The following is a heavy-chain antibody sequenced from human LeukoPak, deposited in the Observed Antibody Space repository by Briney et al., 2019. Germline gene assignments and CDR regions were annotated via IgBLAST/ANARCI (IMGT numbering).Heavy chain of an antibody. CDR2: INSNSGDT. Sequence: ASVKLSCKPSGYTRTDFYIHWVRQAPGQGLEWMGWINSNSGDTIYAQTFQGRVTMTRDTSISTFYMDLIGLRSDDTAVYYCAKRRAGGSYCDFDYWGQGTLVTVSS. D-gene: IGHD1-26*01. CDR1: GYTRTDFY. CDR3: AKRRAGGSYCDFDY. V-gene: IGHV1-2*02. J-gene: IGHJ4*02.